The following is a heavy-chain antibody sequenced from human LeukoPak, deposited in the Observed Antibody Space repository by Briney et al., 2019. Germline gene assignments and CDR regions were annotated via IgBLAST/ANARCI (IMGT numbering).Heavy chain of an antibody. J-gene: IGHJ4*02. CDR2: ISSSGSTI. CDR3: AKDESSGYYPYYFDY. Sequence: GGSLRLSCAASGFTFSSYEMNWVRQAPGKGLEWVSYISSSGSTIYYADSVKGRFTISRDNSKNTLYLQMNSLRAEDTAVYYCAKDESSGYYPYYFDYWGQGTLVTVSS. V-gene: IGHV3-48*03. CDR1: GFTFSSYE. D-gene: IGHD3-22*01.